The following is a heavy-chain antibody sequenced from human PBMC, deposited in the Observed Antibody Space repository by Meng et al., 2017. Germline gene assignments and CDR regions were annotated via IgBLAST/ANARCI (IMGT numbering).Heavy chain of an antibody. V-gene: IGHV3-7*01. J-gene: IGHJ2*01. Sequence: ETLSLTCAASGFTFSSYWMSWVRQAPGKGLEWVANIKQDGSEKYYVDSVKGRFTISRDNAKNSLYLQMNSLRAEDTAVYYCARGRYSGSYWMPGYFDLWGRGTLVTVSS. CDR1: GFTFSSYW. D-gene: IGHD1-26*01. CDR3: ARGRYSGSYWMPGYFDL. CDR2: IKQDGSEK.